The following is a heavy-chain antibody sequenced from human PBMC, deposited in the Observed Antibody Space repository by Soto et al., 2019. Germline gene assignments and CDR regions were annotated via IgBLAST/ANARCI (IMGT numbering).Heavy chain of an antibody. D-gene: IGHD2-2*01. CDR2: IFSDAER. CDR1: GFSLTTGRMG. CDR3: CSTDADAYSTYCAMDA. V-gene: IGHV2-26*01. Sequence: SGPPLVNPTETLTLTCNVSGFSLTTGRMGVSWIRQPPGKALEWLAHIFSDAERSYSSSLQGRLTVSKVGHGSQVVLTMTNMDTVCSGTKCRCSTDADAYSTYCAMDAWCK. J-gene: IGHJ6*03.